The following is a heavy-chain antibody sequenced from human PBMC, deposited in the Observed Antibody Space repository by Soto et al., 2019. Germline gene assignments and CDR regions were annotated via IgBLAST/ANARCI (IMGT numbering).Heavy chain of an antibody. D-gene: IGHD1-1*01. CDR3: ARRYDPYYFDY. CDR2: IYGSDDK. Sequence: QITLKESGPTLVKPTQTLTLTCTFSGFSLTTSAVAVGWIRQPPGKALEWLAIIYGSDDKFYSPSLKSRLTTTKDTSTTQVVLTMTNMDPVDTATYYCARRYDPYYFDYWGQGTLVTVSS. J-gene: IGHJ4*02. V-gene: IGHV2-5*01. CDR1: GFSLTTSAVA.